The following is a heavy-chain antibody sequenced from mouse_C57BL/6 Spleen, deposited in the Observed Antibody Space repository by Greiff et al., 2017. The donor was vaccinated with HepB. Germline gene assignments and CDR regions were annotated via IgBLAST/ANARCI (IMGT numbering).Heavy chain of an antibody. V-gene: IGHV1-80*01. D-gene: IGHD1-1*01. CDR3: AGATVVGLLFDY. CDR2: IYPGDGDT. Sequence: LQESGAELVKPGASVKISCKASGYAFSSYWMNWVKQRPGKGLEWIGQIYPGDGDTNYNGKFKGKATLTADKSSSTAYMQLSSLTSEDSAVYFWAGATVVGLLFDYWGQGTTLTVSS. CDR1: GYAFSSYW. J-gene: IGHJ2*01.